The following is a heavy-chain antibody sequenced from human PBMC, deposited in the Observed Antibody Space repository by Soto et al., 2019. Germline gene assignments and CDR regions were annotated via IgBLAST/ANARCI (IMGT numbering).Heavy chain of an antibody. J-gene: IGHJ6*02. Sequence: EVQLGESGGGLVKPGGSLGLSCAASGFTFSTYSMNWVRQAPGKGLEWVSSISSSSSYIYYADSVKGRFTISRDNAKNSLYLQMNSLRAEDTAVYYCARYDSSGYYWPYYYYGMDVWGQGTTVTVSS. V-gene: IGHV3-21*01. D-gene: IGHD3-22*01. CDR2: ISSSSSYI. CDR3: ARYDSSGYYWPYYYYGMDV. CDR1: GFTFSTYS.